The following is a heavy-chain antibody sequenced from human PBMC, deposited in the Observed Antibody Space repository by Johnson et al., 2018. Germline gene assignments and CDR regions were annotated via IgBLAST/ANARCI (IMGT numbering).Heavy chain of an antibody. D-gene: IGHD4-17*01. CDR1: KVTFSNYA. CDR2: ISGSGDNT. CDR3: AKEPSGDGGAFHI. V-gene: IGHV3-23*01. J-gene: IGHJ3*02. Sequence: VESGGSLRLXCAASKVTFSNYAMSWVRQGPGKGLEWVSAISGSGDNTYYADSVRCRLTISKDNSKNTLYLQMNSLRAEDTAVFYCAKEPSGDGGAFHIWGQGTMVTVAS.